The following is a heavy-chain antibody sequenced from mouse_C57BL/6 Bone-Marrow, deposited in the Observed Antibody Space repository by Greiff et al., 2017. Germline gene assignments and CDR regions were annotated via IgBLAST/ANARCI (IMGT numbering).Heavy chain of an antibody. D-gene: IGHD1-1*01. V-gene: IGHV1-5*01. Sequence: VQLQQSGTVLARPGASVKMSCKTSGYTFTSYWMHWVKQRPGQGLEWIGAIYPGNSDTSYNQKFKGKAKLTAVTSASTAYMELSSLTNEDSAVYYCTRYLYYYCSSFFFDYWCQGTTLTVSS. J-gene: IGHJ2*01. CDR3: TRYLYYYCSSFFFDY. CDR1: GYTFTSYW. CDR2: IYPGNSDT.